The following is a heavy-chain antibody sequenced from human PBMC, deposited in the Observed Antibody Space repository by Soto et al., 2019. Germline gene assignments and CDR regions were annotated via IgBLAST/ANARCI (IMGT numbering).Heavy chain of an antibody. CDR2: INHSGST. V-gene: IGHV4-34*01. J-gene: IGHJ3*02. CDR3: ARDWCTNGVCYNSRSDAFDI. D-gene: IGHD2-8*01. CDR1: GGSFSGYY. Sequence: QVQLQQWGAGLLKPSETLSLTCAVYGGSFSGYYWSWIRQPPGKGLEWIGEINHSGSTNYNPSLKSRVTISVDTSKNQFSLKLSSVTAADTAVNYCARDWCTNGVCYNSRSDAFDIWGQGTMVTVSS.